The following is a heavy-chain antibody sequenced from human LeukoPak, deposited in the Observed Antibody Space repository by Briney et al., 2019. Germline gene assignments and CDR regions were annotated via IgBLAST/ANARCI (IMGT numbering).Heavy chain of an antibody. CDR2: IKYDDSDT. Sequence: GGSLRLSCAASGFTFSSYWMHWVRQAPGKGLVWVSRIKYDDSDTHYADSVKGRFTISRDNAKNTLYLQMNSLSAEDTAVYYCTTIRPDYWGQGTLVTVSS. CDR1: GFTFSSYW. D-gene: IGHD5-12*01. CDR3: TTIRPDY. J-gene: IGHJ4*02. V-gene: IGHV3-74*01.